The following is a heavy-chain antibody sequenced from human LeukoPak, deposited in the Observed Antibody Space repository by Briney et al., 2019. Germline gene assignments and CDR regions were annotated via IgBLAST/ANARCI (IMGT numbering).Heavy chain of an antibody. CDR1: GGTFSSYA. CDR3: AREGSDWFDP. J-gene: IGHJ5*02. Sequence: ASVKVSCKASGGTFSSYAISWVRQAPGQGLVWMGGIIPIFGTANYAQKFQGRVTITADESTSTAYMELSSLRSEDTAVYYCAREGSDWFDPWGQGTLVTVSS. D-gene: IGHD3-10*01. V-gene: IGHV1-69*13. CDR2: IIPIFGTA.